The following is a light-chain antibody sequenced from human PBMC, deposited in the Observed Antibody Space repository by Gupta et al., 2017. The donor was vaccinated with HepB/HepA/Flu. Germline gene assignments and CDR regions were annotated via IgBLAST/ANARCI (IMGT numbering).Light chain of an antibody. CDR3: QQANSFPYT. V-gene: IGKV1-12*01. Sequence: DIQMTQSPSSVSASVGDRVTFTCRASQGISTSLAWYQQIPGKAPELLIYAASSLQSGVPLRCSGSGSGTDFTLTISSLQPEDFATYYCQQANSFPYTFGQGTKLEIK. CDR1: QGISTS. CDR2: AAS. J-gene: IGKJ2*01.